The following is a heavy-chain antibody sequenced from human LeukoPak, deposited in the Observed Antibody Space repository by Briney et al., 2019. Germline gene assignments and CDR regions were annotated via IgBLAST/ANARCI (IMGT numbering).Heavy chain of an antibody. CDR2: FDPEDGEI. D-gene: IGHD3-22*01. V-gene: IGHV1-24*01. CDR3: ATAITYYYDSSGYLVY. J-gene: IGHJ4*02. Sequence: ASVKVSCKVSGYTLTELSMHWVRQAPGKGLEWMGGFDPEDGEIIYAQKFQGRVTMTEDTSTDTAYMELSSLRSEDTAVYYCATAITYYYDSSGYLVYWGQGTLVTVSS. CDR1: GYTLTELS.